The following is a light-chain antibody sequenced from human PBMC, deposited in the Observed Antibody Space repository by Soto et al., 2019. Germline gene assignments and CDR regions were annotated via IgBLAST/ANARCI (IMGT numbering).Light chain of an antibody. J-gene: IGKJ1*01. V-gene: IGKV3-20*01. CDR2: GAS. Sequence: EIVLTQSPGTLSLSPGERATLSCRASQSVSSSYLAWYQQKRGQAPRLLIHGASSRATGIPDTFSGSGSGTEFTITISRLEPEDFAVYYCQQYGSSPWTFGQGTKVEIK. CDR1: QSVSSSY. CDR3: QQYGSSPWT.